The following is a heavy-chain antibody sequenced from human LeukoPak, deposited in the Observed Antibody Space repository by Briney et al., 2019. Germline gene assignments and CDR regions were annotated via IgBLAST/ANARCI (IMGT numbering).Heavy chain of an antibody. CDR1: GFTFSSYA. Sequence: GGSLGLSCAASGFTFSSYAMSWVRQAPGKGLEWVSAISGSGGSTYFADSVKGRFTISRDNSKNTLYLQMNSLRAEDTAVYYCAKDLTAMVTGVDYWGQGTLVTVSS. CDR2: ISGSGGST. J-gene: IGHJ4*02. D-gene: IGHD5-18*01. V-gene: IGHV3-23*01. CDR3: AKDLTAMVTGVDY.